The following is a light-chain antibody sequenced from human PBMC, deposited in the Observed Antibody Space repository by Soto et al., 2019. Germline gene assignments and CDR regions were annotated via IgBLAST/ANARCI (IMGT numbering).Light chain of an antibody. CDR3: NSYTGSSTYV. V-gene: IGLV2-18*02. CDR2: EVS. Sequence: QSALTQPPSVSGSPGQSVAVSCTGTSSDVGSYNRVSWYQQPPAAAPKLMIYEVSNRPSGVPDRFSGSKSGNTASLTISGLQAEDEADYYCNSYTGSSTYVFATGTKVTVL. CDR1: SSDVGSYNR. J-gene: IGLJ1*01.